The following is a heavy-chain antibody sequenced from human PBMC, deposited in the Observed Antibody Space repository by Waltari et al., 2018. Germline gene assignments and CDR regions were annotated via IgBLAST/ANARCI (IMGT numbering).Heavy chain of an antibody. D-gene: IGHD6-6*01. Sequence: QVQLQQWGAGLLKPSETLSLTCAVDGGSFSGYYWSWTRQPPGKGLEGIGEITHSGGTIYNPARKMRVTRSVDTSKNHFAMKLSSVTAADTAVYYCEKSIAARGWWNYWGQGTLVTVSS. CDR1: GGSFSGYY. V-gene: IGHV4-34*01. CDR3: EKSIAARGWWNY. J-gene: IGHJ4*02. CDR2: ITHSGGT.